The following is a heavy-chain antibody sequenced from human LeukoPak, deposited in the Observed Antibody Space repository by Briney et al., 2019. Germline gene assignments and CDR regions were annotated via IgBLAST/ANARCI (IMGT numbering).Heavy chain of an antibody. D-gene: IGHD6-19*01. V-gene: IGHV1-46*01. CDR1: GYIFTSYY. J-gene: IGHJ4*02. CDR2: ISPSGGNT. CDR3: ARFAVHRRLAVAGQFGLDY. Sequence: ASVKVSCKASGYIFTSYYMHWVRQAPGQGLEWMGIISPSGGNTNYAQKFQGRVTMTRDTSTSTVYMELSSLRSGDTAVYYCARFAVHRRLAVAGQFGLDYWGQGTLVTVSS.